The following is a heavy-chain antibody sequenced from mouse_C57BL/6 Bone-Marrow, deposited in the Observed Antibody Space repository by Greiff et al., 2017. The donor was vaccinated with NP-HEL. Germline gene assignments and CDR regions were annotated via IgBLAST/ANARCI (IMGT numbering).Heavy chain of an antibody. CDR3: ARSLITTVVGAY. Sequence: VQLQQPGAELVKPGASVKLSCKASGYTFTSYWMHWVKQRPGQGLEWIGMIHPNSGSTNYNEKFKSKATLTVDKSSSTAYMQLSSLTSEDSAVYYCARSLITTVVGAYWGQGTLVTVSA. CDR2: IHPNSGST. D-gene: IGHD1-1*01. V-gene: IGHV1-64*01. J-gene: IGHJ3*01. CDR1: GYTFTSYW.